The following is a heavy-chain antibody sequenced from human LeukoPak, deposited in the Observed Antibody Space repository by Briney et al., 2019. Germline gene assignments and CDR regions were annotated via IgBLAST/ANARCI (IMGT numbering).Heavy chain of an antibody. J-gene: IGHJ1*01. CDR2: ISSSSSTI. D-gene: IGHD3-22*01. CDR1: GFTFSSYS. Sequence: PGGSLRLSCAASGFTFSSYSMNWVRQAPGKGLEWVSYISSSSSTIYYPDSVKGRFTISRDNAKSSLYLQMNSLRAEDTAVYYCARDFYDSSGYYYGQHWGQGTLVTVSS. V-gene: IGHV3-48*01. CDR3: ARDFYDSSGYYYGQH.